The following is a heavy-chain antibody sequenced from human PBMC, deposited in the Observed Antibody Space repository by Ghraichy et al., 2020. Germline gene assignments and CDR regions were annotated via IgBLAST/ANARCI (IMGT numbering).Heavy chain of an antibody. CDR3: ARDRGYYYYGMDV. Sequence: GGSLRLSCAASGFTVSSNYMSWVRQAPGKGLEWVSVIYSGGSTYYADSVKGRFTISRDNSKNTLYLQMNSLRAEDTAVYYCARDRGYYYYGMDVWGQGTTVTVSS. CDR1: GFTVSSNY. V-gene: IGHV3-53*01. D-gene: IGHD3-10*01. J-gene: IGHJ6*02. CDR2: IYSGGST.